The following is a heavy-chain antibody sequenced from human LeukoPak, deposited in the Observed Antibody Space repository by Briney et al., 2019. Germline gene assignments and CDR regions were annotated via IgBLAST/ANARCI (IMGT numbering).Heavy chain of an antibody. CDR2: IYYSGIT. D-gene: IGHD1-26*01. Sequence: SETLSLTCSVSGGSISRSDYYWSWIRQPPGKGLEWIGYIYYSGITYYNPSLKSRVTISVDTSKNQFSLKLSSVTAADTAVYYCAREGYSRSYYSFDYWGQGTLVTVSS. CDR3: AREGYSRSYYSFDY. V-gene: IGHV4-30-4*01. CDR1: GGSISRSDYY. J-gene: IGHJ4*02.